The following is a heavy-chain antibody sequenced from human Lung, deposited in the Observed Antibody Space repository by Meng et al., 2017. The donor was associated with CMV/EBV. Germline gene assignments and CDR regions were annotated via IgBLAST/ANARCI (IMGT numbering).Heavy chain of an antibody. D-gene: IGHD2-2*01. Sequence: SVXVSCKASGGTFSSYTISWVRQAPGQGLEWMGRIIPILGIANYAQKFQGRVTITADKSTSTAYMELSSLRSEDTAVYYCARSPNAIVVVPAASWFDPWGQGTRVTGSS. CDR3: ARSPNAIVVVPAASWFDP. CDR1: GGTFSSYT. CDR2: IIPILGIA. V-gene: IGHV1-69*02. J-gene: IGHJ5*02.